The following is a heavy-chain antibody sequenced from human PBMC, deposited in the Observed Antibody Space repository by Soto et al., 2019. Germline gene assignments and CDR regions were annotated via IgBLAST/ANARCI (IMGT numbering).Heavy chain of an antibody. J-gene: IGHJ6*02. CDR3: ARERANTVDSYYYGMDV. CDR1: GGTFSSYA. Sequence: SVKVSCKASGGTFSSYAISWVRQAPGQGLEWMGGIIPIFGTANYAQKFQGRVTITADESTSTAYMELSSLRSEDTAVYYCARERANTVDSYYYGMDVWGQGTTVTVSS. V-gene: IGHV1-69*13. CDR2: IIPIFGTA. D-gene: IGHD4-17*01.